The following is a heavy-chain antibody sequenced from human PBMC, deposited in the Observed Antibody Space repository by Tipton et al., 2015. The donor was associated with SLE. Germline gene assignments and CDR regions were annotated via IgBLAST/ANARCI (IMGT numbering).Heavy chain of an antibody. V-gene: IGHV4-59*08. CDR3: ARHWTLQDYYGLDV. Sequence: GLVKPSETLSLSCIVSGGSINNYYWNWIRQPPGKGLEWIGYIYYSGSTNYNPSLKSRATISVDTSKNQFSLKLRSVTAADTAVYFCARHWTLQDYYGLDVWGQGTSVPVSS. D-gene: IGHD3/OR15-3a*01. J-gene: IGHJ6*02. CDR2: IYYSGST. CDR1: GGSINNYY.